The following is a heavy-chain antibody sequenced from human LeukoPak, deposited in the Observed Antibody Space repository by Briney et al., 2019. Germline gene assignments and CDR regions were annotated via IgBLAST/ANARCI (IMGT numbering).Heavy chain of an antibody. J-gene: IGHJ4*02. Sequence: GESLEISCKGSGYSFTSYWIGWVRQMPGKGLEWMGIIYPGDSDTRYSPSFQGQVTISADKSISTAYLQWSSLKASDTAMYYCARPSTVEMATVTYFDYWGQGTLVTVSS. CDR1: GYSFTSYW. D-gene: IGHD5-24*01. CDR3: ARPSTVEMATVTYFDY. CDR2: IYPGDSDT. V-gene: IGHV5-51*01.